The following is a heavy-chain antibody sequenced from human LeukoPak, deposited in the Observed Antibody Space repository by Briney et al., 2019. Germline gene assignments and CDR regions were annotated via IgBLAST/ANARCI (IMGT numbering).Heavy chain of an antibody. CDR2: ISGSGGST. V-gene: IGHV3-23*01. CDR1: GFTFSSYA. J-gene: IGHJ6*03. CDR3: AKSPSSYYYYYTDV. Sequence: GGSLRLSCAASGFTFSSYAMSWVRQAPGKGLEWVSAISGSGGSTYYADSVKGRFTISRDNSKNTLYLQMNSLRAEDTAVYYCAKSPSSYYYYYTDVWGKGTTVTVSS.